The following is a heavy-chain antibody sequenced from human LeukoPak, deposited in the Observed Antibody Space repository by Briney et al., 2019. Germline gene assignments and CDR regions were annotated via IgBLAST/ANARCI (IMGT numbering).Heavy chain of an antibody. V-gene: IGHV4-39*01. D-gene: IGHD1-7*01. Sequence: SETLSLTCTVSGGSISSSSYYWGWIRQPPGKGLEWIGSIYYSGSTYYNPSLKSRVTISVDTSKNQFSLKLSSVTAADTVVYYCARQQLELHFDYWGQGTLVTVSS. CDR2: IYYSGST. CDR3: ARQQLELHFDY. CDR1: GGSISSSSYY. J-gene: IGHJ4*02.